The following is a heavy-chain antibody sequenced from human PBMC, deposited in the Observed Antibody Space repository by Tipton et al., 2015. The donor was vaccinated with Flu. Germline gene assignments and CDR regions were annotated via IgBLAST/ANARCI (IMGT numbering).Heavy chain of an antibody. CDR1: GFTFSSYG. Sequence: SGFTFSSYGMHWVRQAPGKGLEWVAVIWYDGSNKYYADSVKGRFTVSRDNSKNTLYLQMNSLRAEDTAVYYCARDGNIGYCSSTSCWRGFYYYYGMDVWGQGTTVTVSS. D-gene: IGHD2-2*01. CDR2: IWYDGSNK. V-gene: IGHV3-33*01. J-gene: IGHJ6*02. CDR3: ARDGNIGYCSSTSCWRGFYYYYGMDV.